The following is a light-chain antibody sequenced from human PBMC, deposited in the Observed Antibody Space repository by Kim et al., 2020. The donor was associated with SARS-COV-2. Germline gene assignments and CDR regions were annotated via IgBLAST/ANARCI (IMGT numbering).Light chain of an antibody. CDR2: VKD. CDR3: NSRDSSGEHYV. J-gene: IGLJ1*01. V-gene: IGLV3-19*01. CDR1: ILRKYH. Sequence: SSELTQDPTVSVALGQTIRITCRGDILRKYHVNWYQQKTEQAPILVMCVKDHRPSEITDRFSGSGSGNTASLTITGAQSEDEATYYCNSRDSSGEHYVFG.